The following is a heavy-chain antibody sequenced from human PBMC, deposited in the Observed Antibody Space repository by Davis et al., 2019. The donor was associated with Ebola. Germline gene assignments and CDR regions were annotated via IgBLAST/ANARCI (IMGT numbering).Heavy chain of an antibody. D-gene: IGHD3-22*01. Sequence: SQTLSLTCAVYGGSFSGYYWSWIRQPPGKGLEWIGEINHSGSTNYNPSLKSRVTISVDTSKNQFSLKLSSVTAADTAVYYCARHTHYYDSSGYYYAVPEDWFDPWGQGTLVTVSS. V-gene: IGHV4-34*01. CDR3: ARHTHYYDSSGYYYAVPEDWFDP. CDR1: GGSFSGYY. CDR2: INHSGST. J-gene: IGHJ5*02.